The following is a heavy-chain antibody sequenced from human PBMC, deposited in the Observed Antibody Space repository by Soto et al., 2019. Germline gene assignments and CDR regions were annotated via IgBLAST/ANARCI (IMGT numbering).Heavy chain of an antibody. J-gene: IGHJ6*02. CDR3: ARECWIDYGDNECLHYYYGMDV. D-gene: IGHD4-17*01. CDR1: GFTFSSYS. Sequence: EVQLVESGGGLVQPGGSLRLSCAASGFTFSSYSMNWVRQAPGKGLEWVSYISSSSSTIYYADSVKGRFTISRDNAKNSLYLQMNSLRDEDTAVYYCARECWIDYGDNECLHYYYGMDVWGQGTTVTVSS. V-gene: IGHV3-48*02. CDR2: ISSSSSTI.